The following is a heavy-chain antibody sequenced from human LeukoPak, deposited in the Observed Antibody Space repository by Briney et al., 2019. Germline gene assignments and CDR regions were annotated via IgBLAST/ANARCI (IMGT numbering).Heavy chain of an antibody. D-gene: IGHD6-13*01. J-gene: IGHJ4*02. Sequence: GGTLRLSCAASGFTFSSYGMSWVRQAPGKGLEWVSAISGSGGSTYYADSVKGRFTISRDNSKNTLYLQMNSLRAEDTAVYYCAKDRVSSSWFFDYWGQGTLVTVSS. V-gene: IGHV3-23*01. CDR2: ISGSGGST. CDR3: AKDRVSSSWFFDY. CDR1: GFTFSSYG.